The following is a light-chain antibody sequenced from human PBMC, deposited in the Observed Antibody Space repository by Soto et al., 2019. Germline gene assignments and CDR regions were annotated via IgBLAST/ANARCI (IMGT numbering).Light chain of an antibody. V-gene: IGKV3-20*01. J-gene: IGKJ5*01. Sequence: EIGLTQSPGTLSLSPGDRATLSCRASESVGSTYVAWYQQKPGQAPRLLIYAASTRATGIPGRFSASGSGTDFTLTITPLEPEDFAVYFCQQYANSPITFGQGTRLEIK. CDR1: ESVGSTY. CDR3: QQYANSPIT. CDR2: AAS.